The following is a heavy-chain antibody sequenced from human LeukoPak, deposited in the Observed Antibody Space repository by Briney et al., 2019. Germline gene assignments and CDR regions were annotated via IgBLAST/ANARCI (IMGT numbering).Heavy chain of an antibody. CDR2: IIPILGIA. Sequence: GASVKVSCKASGGTFSSYAISWVRQAPGQGLEWMGRIIPILGIANYAQKFQGRVTITADKSTSTAYMELSSLRSEDTAVYYCASGRIAAAGSYFGYWGQGTPVTVSS. CDR1: GGTFSSYA. J-gene: IGHJ4*02. V-gene: IGHV1-69*04. CDR3: ASGRIAAAGSYFGY. D-gene: IGHD6-13*01.